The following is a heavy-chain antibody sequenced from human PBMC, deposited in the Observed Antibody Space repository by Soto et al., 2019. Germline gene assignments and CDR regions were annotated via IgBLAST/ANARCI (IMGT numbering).Heavy chain of an antibody. CDR2: ICWDDDK. D-gene: IGHD3-10*01. J-gene: IGHJ6*02. CDR1: GFSLSTSGVG. CDR3: AHMDYGFYGMDV. V-gene: IGHV2-5*02. Sequence: QITLKESGPPLVKPTQTLTLTCTFSGFSLSTSGVGVGWIRQPPGKALEWLAVICWDDDKRYSPSLKSRLTITRDTSKNQAVLTMTDMDPVDTATYYCAHMDYGFYGMDVWGQGTTVTVSS.